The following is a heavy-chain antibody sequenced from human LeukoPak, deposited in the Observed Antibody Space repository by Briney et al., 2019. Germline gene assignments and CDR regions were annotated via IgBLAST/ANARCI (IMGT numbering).Heavy chain of an antibody. V-gene: IGHV1-46*01. D-gene: IGHD3-10*01. CDR1: GYTFITYY. J-gene: IGHJ5*02. CDR3: ARGAQSPRGRFDP. Sequence: ASVKVSCKASGYTFITYYMHWVRQAPGQGLEWLGIINPSGGSTSYAHKFQGRITMTRDTSTSTVYMELSSLRSEDTAVYYCARGAQSPRGRFDPWGQGILVTVSS. CDR2: INPSGGST.